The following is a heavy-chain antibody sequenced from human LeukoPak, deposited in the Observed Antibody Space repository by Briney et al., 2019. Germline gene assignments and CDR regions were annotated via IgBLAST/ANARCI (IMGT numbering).Heavy chain of an antibody. CDR1: GFTFSSYS. CDR3: ARDLGTMVRGVIRSGDY. J-gene: IGHJ4*02. D-gene: IGHD3-10*01. Sequence: GGSLRLSCAASGFTFSSYSMNWVRQAPGKGLEWVSSISSSSSYIYYADSVKGRFTISRDDAKNSLYLQMNSLRAEDTAVYYCARDLGTMVRGVIRSGDYWGQGTLVTVSS. CDR2: ISSSSSYI. V-gene: IGHV3-21*01.